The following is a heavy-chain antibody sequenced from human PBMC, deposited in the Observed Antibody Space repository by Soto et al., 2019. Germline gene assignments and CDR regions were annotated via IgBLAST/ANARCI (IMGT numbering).Heavy chain of an antibody. V-gene: IGHV6-1*01. CDR1: GDSFSIYSGA. D-gene: IGHD5-12*01. CDR3: ANDPGYRLDY. CDR2: TYYRSKWYY. Sequence: PSQTLSLTCVISGDSFSIYSGAWNWIRHSPSRGLEWLGSTYYRSKWYYDYAESVKSRIIISVDTSKNQFSLQLNYVTSEDADVYYCANDPGYRLDYWGQGTQVTDSS. J-gene: IGHJ4*02.